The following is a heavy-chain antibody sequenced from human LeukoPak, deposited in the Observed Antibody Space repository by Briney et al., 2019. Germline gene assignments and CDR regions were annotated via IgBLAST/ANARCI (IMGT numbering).Heavy chain of an antibody. CDR1: GFTFSTYW. Sequence: PGGSLRLSCAASGFTFSTYWMSWVRQAPGRGLEWVANIKQDGSEKYYLDSVKGRFTIFRDNAKNSLYLQMNSLRAEDTAVYFCTREAAAGIDYWGQGTLVTASS. CDR3: TREAAAGIDY. D-gene: IGHD6-13*01. V-gene: IGHV3-7*01. CDR2: IKQDGSEK. J-gene: IGHJ4*02.